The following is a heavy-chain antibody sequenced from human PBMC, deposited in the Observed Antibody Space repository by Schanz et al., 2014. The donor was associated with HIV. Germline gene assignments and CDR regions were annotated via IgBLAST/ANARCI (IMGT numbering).Heavy chain of an antibody. CDR3: ARGTDDFPPDS. CDR2: IYQGGGT. CDR1: GGPFSGYY. D-gene: IGHD3-3*01. J-gene: IGHJ5*02. Sequence: QVQLQQWGAGLLRPSETLTLTCVVSGGPFSGYYWTWIRQSPGKGLEWIGEIYQGGGTDYNPSFGGGVTMSLAPSKSQVSLNLRSVTAADTAVYYCARGTDDFPPDSWGQGTPVIVSS. V-gene: IGHV4-34*01.